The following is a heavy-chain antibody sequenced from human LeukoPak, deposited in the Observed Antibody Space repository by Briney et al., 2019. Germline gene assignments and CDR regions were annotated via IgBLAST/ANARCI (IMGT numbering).Heavy chain of an antibody. D-gene: IGHD3-22*01. CDR3: AGRDYYDSSGYHDAFDI. J-gene: IGHJ3*02. Sequence: SEPLSLPCTVSGGSMSIYYWSWIRHPPGKGLVWLGYIYYSGSTNYNPSLKSRVTISVDTSKNQFSLKLSSVTAADTAVYYCAGRDYYDSSGYHDAFDIWGQGTMVTVSS. CDR1: GGSMSIYY. V-gene: IGHV4-59*01. CDR2: IYYSGST.